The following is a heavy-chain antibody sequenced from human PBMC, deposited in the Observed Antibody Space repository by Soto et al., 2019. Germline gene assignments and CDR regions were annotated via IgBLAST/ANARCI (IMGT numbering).Heavy chain of an antibody. V-gene: IGHV1-18*01. CDR2: ISAYNGNT. D-gene: IGHD5-12*01. CDR1: GYTFTSYG. CDR3: ARIIVATIAGWFDP. J-gene: IGHJ5*02. Sequence: ASVKVSCKASGYTFTSYGISWVRQAPGQGLEWMGWISAYNGNTSYAQKLQGRVTMTTDTSTSTAYMELRSLRSDDTAVYYCARIIVATIAGWFDPWGQGTLVTVSS.